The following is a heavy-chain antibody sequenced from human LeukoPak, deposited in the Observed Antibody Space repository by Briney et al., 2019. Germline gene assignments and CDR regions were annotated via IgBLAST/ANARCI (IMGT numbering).Heavy chain of an antibody. CDR3: ARQQNYYDSRGAFDI. D-gene: IGHD3-22*01. V-gene: IGHV4-59*01. CDR2: IYYSGST. Sequence: SETLSLTCTVSGGSISSYYWSWIRQPPGKGLEWIGYIYYSGSTNYNPSLKSRVTISVDTSKNQFSLKLSSVTAADTAVYYCARQQNYYDSRGAFDIWGQGTMVTVSS. J-gene: IGHJ3*02. CDR1: GGSISSYY.